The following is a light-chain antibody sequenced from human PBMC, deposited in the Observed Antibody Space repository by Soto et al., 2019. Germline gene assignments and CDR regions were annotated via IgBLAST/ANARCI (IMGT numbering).Light chain of an antibody. Sequence: EIVLTQSPDTLSLSPGERATLSCRASQSVSSSNLAWYQQKPGQAPRLLIYGASSRATGIPDRFSGSGSGTDFTLTISRLEPEDFAVYYCQQYGSSPGTFGQGTKVEIK. V-gene: IGKV3-20*01. CDR1: QSVSSSN. CDR2: GAS. J-gene: IGKJ1*01. CDR3: QQYGSSPGT.